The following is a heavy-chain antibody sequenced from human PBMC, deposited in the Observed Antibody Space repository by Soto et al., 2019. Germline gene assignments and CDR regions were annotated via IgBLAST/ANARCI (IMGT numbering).Heavy chain of an antibody. Sequence: GGPMRLSCAAAGFTTSSYCMHWVSKDTGKGLEWVAVISYDGSNKYYADSVKGRFTISRDNSKNTLYLQMNSLRAEDTAVYYCAKIGYQLLVYYYGMDVWGQGTTVTVSS. CDR1: GFTTSSYC. J-gene: IGHJ6*02. CDR3: AKIGYQLLVYYYGMDV. V-gene: IGHV3-30*18. CDR2: ISYDGSNK. D-gene: IGHD2-2*01.